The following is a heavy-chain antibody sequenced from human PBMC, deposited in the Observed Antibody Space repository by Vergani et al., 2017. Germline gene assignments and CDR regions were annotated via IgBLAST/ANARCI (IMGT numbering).Heavy chain of an antibody. CDR2: IYPGDSDT. J-gene: IGHJ4*02. D-gene: IGHD2-2*01. Sequence: EVQLVQSGAEVNNPWASLTLSCHPSLSSFTSYCIGWVRQRPGKGLLWLGVIYPGDSDTRYSPSFQGQVTISADKAISTAYLQWSSLKASDTAMYYCARLYCSSTSCYVFDYWGQGTLVTVSS. V-gene: IGHV5-51*03. CDR3: ARLYCSSTSCYVFDY. CDR1: LSSFTSYC.